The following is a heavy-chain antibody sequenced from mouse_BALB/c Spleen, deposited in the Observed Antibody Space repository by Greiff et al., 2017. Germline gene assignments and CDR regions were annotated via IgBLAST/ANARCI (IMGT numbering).Heavy chain of an antibody. Sequence: QVQLQQSGPQLVRPGASVKISCKASGYSFTSYWMHWVKQRPGQGLEWIGMIDPSDSETRLNQKFKDKATLTVDKSSSTAYMQLSSPTSEDSAVYDCAEYGNYDGFAYWGQGTLVTVSA. J-gene: IGHJ3*01. CDR3: AEYGNYDGFAY. D-gene: IGHD2-1*01. CDR1: GYSFTSYW. CDR2: IDPSDSET. V-gene: IGHV1-74*01.